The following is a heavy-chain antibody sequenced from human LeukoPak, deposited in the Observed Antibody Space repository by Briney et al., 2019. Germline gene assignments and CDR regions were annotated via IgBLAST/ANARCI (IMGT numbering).Heavy chain of an antibody. D-gene: IGHD2-8*01. Sequence: PSETLSLTCTVSGGSISSSSYYWGWIRQPPGKGLEWIGSIYYSGSTYYNPSLKSRVTISVDTSKNQFSLKLSSVTAADAAVYYCARSKTEGTLYPHDAFDIWGQGTMVTVSS. V-gene: IGHV4-39*07. CDR2: IYYSGST. CDR1: GGSISSSSYY. J-gene: IGHJ3*02. CDR3: ARSKTEGTLYPHDAFDI.